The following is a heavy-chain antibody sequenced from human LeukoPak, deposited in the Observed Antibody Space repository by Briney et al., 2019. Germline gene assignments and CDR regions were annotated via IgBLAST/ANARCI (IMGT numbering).Heavy chain of an antibody. V-gene: IGHV3-23*01. CDR2: ISGSGGST. Sequence: PGGSLRLSCAASGFTVSSNYMSWVRQAPGKGLEWVSAISGSGGSTYYADSVKGRFTISRDNSKNTLYLQMNSLRAEDTAVYYCAKDSRFGYYDSFDYWGQGTLVTVSS. D-gene: IGHD3-22*01. CDR3: AKDSRFGYYDSFDY. CDR1: GFTVSSNY. J-gene: IGHJ4*02.